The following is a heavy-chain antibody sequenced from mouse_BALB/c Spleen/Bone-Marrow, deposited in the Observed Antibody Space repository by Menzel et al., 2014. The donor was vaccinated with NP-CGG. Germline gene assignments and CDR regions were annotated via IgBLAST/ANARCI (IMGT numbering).Heavy chain of an antibody. Sequence: VQLVESGPELVRPGVSVKISCKGSGYTFTDYAMHWVKQSHAKSLEWIGVISTYSGYTNYNQKFKGKATMTVDKSSSTAYMELARLTSEDSAIYYCARDYGSRIYAMDYWGQGTSVTVSS. V-gene: IGHV1-67*01. J-gene: IGHJ4*01. CDR1: GYTFTDYA. D-gene: IGHD1-1*01. CDR2: ISTYSGYT. CDR3: ARDYGSRIYAMDY.